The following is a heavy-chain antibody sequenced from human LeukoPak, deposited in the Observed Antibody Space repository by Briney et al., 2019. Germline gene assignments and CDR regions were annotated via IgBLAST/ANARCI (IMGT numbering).Heavy chain of an antibody. Sequence: SGTLSLTCTVSDGSISSSSYYWGWIRQPPGKGLEWIGSIYYSGSTYYNPSLKSRVTISVDTSKNQCSLRLSSVTAADTAIYYCARHPAPGIAAAGRYAFDYWGQGTLVTVSS. CDR3: ARHPAPGIAAAGRYAFDY. CDR1: DGSISSSSYY. J-gene: IGHJ4*02. CDR2: IYYSGST. D-gene: IGHD6-13*01. V-gene: IGHV4-39*01.